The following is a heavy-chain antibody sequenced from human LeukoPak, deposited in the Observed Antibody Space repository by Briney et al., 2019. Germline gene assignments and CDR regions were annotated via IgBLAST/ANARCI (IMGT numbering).Heavy chain of an antibody. J-gene: IGHJ4*02. D-gene: IGHD2-2*01. CDR2: ISSASGSI. CDR3: ARLPAYCSSTSCYYDY. Sequence: GGSLRLSCVASGFTFSSNSMNWVRQAPGKGLGWVSYISSASGSIYYADSVKGRFTVSRDNAKNSLFLQMNSLRAEDTAVYYCARLPAYCSSTSCYYDYWGQGTLVTVSS. V-gene: IGHV3-48*04. CDR1: GFTFSSNS.